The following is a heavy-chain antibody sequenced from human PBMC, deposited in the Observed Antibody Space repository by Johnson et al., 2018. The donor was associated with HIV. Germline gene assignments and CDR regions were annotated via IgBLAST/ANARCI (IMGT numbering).Heavy chain of an antibody. CDR2: IHSGGST. J-gene: IGHJ3*01. D-gene: IGHD5-24*01. Sequence: VQLVESGGDLVQPGGSLRLSCAASGFTVSSNYMSWVRQAPGKGLEWVSVIHSGGSTYYADSVEGRFTISRDNSKNTQYLQMSNLRAEDAAVYYCAKDVGDGYNRWGAFDFWGQGTMVTVSS. CDR3: AKDVGDGYNRWGAFDF. CDR1: GFTVSSNY. V-gene: IGHV3-66*01.